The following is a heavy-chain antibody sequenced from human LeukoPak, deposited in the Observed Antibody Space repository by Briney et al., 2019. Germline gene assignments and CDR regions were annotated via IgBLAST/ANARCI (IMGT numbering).Heavy chain of an antibody. V-gene: IGHV3-74*01. CDR3: ARGVDNWNDLLNY. J-gene: IGHJ4*02. CDR2: NNGDGSST. Sequence: PGGCLRLSCVVSGFTLSSYWMHWVRPAPGKGLVWASRNNGDGSSTSYADSVKGRFTMSRDDAKNTLYLQMNSLRAEDTAVYYCARGVDNWNDLLNYWGQGTLVTVSS. D-gene: IGHD1-20*01. CDR1: GFTLSSYW.